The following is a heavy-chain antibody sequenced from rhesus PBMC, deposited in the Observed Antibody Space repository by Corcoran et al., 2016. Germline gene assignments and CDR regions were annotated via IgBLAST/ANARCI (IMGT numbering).Heavy chain of an antibody. CDR2: IYGRSTST. V-gene: IGHV4S10*01. CDR3: ASHGYYDSGYYRSVDY. J-gene: IGHJ4*01. D-gene: IGHD3-28*01. Sequence: QVQLQESGPGVVKPSETLSLTCAVSGGSISDSYWWSWIRQPPGKGLEWIGYIYGRSTSTNNNPSLKSRVTISKDTSKNQFSLKLSSVTAADTAVYYCASHGYYDSGYYRSVDYWGQGVLVTVSS. CDR1: GGSISDSYW.